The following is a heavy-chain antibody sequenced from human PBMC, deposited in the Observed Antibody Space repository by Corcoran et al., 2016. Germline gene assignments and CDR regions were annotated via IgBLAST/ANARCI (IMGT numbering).Heavy chain of an antibody. Sequence: EVQLAESGGGLVQPGGSLRLSCAASGFTFSSHWMHWVRQGPGKGLVWVSRINSDGSSTYYADSVKGRFTLSRDNAKNTLYLQMNSLRAEDTDVYYCARAISTTRNSMDVWGQGTTVTVSS. CDR3: ARAISTTRNSMDV. CDR1: GFTFSSHW. V-gene: IGHV3-74*01. J-gene: IGHJ6*02. D-gene: IGHD2-2*01. CDR2: INSDGSST.